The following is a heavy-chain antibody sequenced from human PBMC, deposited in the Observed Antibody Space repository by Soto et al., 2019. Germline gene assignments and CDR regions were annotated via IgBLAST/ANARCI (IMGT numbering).Heavy chain of an antibody. Sequence: QVRLQESGPGLVKPSGTLSLTCAVSGDSISSDNWWSWVRQPPGKGLEWIGELYHDGSTNYNPSLTSRVTISVDKSKNQFALKLSSVTAADTAMYYCARVSSSYRTWFDPWGQGTLVTVSS. J-gene: IGHJ5*02. V-gene: IGHV4-4*02. CDR1: GDSISSDNW. CDR3: ARVSSSYRTWFDP. CDR2: LYHDGST. D-gene: IGHD6-6*01.